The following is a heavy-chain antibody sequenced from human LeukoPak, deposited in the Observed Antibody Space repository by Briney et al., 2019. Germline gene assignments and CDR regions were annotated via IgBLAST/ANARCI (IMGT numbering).Heavy chain of an antibody. CDR1: GYTFTSYD. CDR3: ARAPRGSYDILTGYFWSDYYYYGMDV. CDR2: MNPNSGNT. J-gene: IGHJ6*02. Sequence: GPVKVSCKASGYTFTSYDINWVRQATGQGLEWMGWMNPNSGNTGYAQKFQGRVTMTRNTSISTAYMELSNLRSEDTAVYYCARAPRGSYDILTGYFWSDYYYYGMDVWGQGTTVTVSS. V-gene: IGHV1-8*01. D-gene: IGHD3-9*01.